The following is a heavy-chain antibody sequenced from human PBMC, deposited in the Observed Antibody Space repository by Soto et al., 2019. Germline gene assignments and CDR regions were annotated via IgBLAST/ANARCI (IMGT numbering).Heavy chain of an antibody. V-gene: IGHV5-51*01. CDR2: IYPDDSDT. J-gene: IGHJ4*02. CDR1: GYPFTKYC. CDR3: ARRDMLTGYVYFDY. Sequence: PGESLKIACQASGYPFTKYCVGWVRQMPGKGLEWMGIIYPDDSDTRYSPSFQGHVTISADKSISTAYLQWSSLKASDSATYYCARRDMLTGYVYFDYWGQGTQVTVSS. D-gene: IGHD3-9*01.